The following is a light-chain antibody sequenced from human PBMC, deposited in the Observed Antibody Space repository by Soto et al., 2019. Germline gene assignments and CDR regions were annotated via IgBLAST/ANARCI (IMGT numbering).Light chain of an antibody. CDR1: SSDVGGYNY. CDR2: DVS. Sequence: QSALTQPRSVSGSPGQSVTISCTGTSSDVGGYNYVSWYQQHPGKAPKLMFYDVSKRPSGVPDRFSGSKSDTTASLTISRLQAEDEDDYYYCSYAGSYTPDVFGTGTKLTVL. CDR3: CSYAGSYTPDV. J-gene: IGLJ1*01. V-gene: IGLV2-11*01.